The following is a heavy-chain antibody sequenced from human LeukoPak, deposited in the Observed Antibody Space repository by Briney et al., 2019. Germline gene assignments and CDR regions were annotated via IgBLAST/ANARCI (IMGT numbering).Heavy chain of an antibody. J-gene: IGHJ3*02. Sequence: GGSLRLSCAASGFPFTTSAMHWVRQAPGKGLEWVAVISSDGITKFYAESVRGRFTISRDNSKDTVDLLVSALRDEDTAAYYRARRGYSSGRADALDIWGQGTLVSVSS. CDR2: ISSDGITK. D-gene: IGHD3-22*01. CDR1: GFPFTTSA. V-gene: IGHV3-30-3*01. CDR3: ARRGYSSGRADALDI.